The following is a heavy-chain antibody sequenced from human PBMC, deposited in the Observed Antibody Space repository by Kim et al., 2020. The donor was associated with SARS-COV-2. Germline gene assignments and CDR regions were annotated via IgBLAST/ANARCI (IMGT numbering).Heavy chain of an antibody. V-gene: IGHV6-1*01. CDR3: ARDQLHQQGWVDP. Sequence: AITVKGRCTITPDNAKNPFYLHMSTVTPEDTAVYYCARDQLHQQGWVDPWGQGTLVTVSS. J-gene: IGHJ5*02. D-gene: IGHD2-2*01.